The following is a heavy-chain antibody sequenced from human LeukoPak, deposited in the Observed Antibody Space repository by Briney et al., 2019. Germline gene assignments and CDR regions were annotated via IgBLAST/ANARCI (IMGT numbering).Heavy chain of an antibody. CDR2: IKSETDGGTT. CDR3: STAPLYYESSGSNH. CDR1: GFTFSNAW. V-gene: IGHV3-15*01. D-gene: IGHD3-22*01. Sequence: GGSLRLSCAASGFTFSNAWMSWVRQAPGKGLEWVGRIKSETDGGTTDYAAPVKGRFTISRDDSKDTLYLQMDSLKTEDTAVYYCSTAPLYYESSGSNHWGQGTLVIVSS. J-gene: IGHJ5*02.